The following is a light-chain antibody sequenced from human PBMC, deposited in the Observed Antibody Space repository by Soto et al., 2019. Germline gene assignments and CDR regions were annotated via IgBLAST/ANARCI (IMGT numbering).Light chain of an antibody. Sequence: ERVMTQSPATLSVSPGEGATLSFRASQSVNSNLAWYRHKPGQAPRLLIYRASTRAAGLPDRFSGSGSGTEFTLTISSLQSEDFAVYYCQQYHKWPITFGQGTRLEIK. CDR1: QSVNSN. V-gene: IGKV3-15*01. CDR3: QQYHKWPIT. J-gene: IGKJ5*01. CDR2: RAS.